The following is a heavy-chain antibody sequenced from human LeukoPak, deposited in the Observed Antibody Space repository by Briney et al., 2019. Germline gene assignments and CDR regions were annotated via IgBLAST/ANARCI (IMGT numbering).Heavy chain of an antibody. Sequence: GGSLRLSCAVSGFTSSSYWMSWVRQAPGKGLEWVANIEQDGSEKYYVDSVKGRFTISRDNAKNSLYLQMNSLRAEDTAVYYCARAPYCIGGSCRFDYWGQGTLVTVSS. CDR3: ARAPYCIGGSCRFDY. CDR1: GFTSSSYW. D-gene: IGHD2-15*01. J-gene: IGHJ4*02. V-gene: IGHV3-7*03. CDR2: IEQDGSEK.